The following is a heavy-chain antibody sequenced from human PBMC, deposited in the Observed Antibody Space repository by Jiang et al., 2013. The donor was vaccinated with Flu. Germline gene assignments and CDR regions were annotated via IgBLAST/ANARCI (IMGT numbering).Heavy chain of an antibody. Sequence: WVRQMPGKGLEWMGIIYPGDSDTRYRPSFQGQVTISADKSISTAYLQWSSLKASDTAMYYCARHGDSSGYYVRSGGTEYFQHWGQGTLVTVSS. CDR2: IYPGDSDT. V-gene: IGHV5-51*01. J-gene: IGHJ1*01. CDR3: ARHGDSSGYYVRSGGTEYFQH. D-gene: IGHD3-22*01.